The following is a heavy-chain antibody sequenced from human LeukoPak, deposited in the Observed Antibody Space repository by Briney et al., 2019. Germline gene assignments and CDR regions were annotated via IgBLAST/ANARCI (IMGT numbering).Heavy chain of an antibody. V-gene: IGHV3-33*01. CDR3: ARDGGCSGGSCYDY. D-gene: IGHD2-15*01. CDR1: GFTFSSYG. CDR2: IWYDGSNK. J-gene: IGHJ4*02. Sequence: PGRSLRLSCAASGFTFSSYGMHWVRQAPGKGREWVAVIWYDGSNKYYADSVKGRFTISRDNSKNTLYLQMNSLRAEDTAVYYCARDGGCSGGSCYDYWGQGTLVTVSS.